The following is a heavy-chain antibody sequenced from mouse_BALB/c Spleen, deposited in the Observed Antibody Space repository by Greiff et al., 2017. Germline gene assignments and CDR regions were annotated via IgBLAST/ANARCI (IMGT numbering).Heavy chain of an antibody. CDR2: INPSNGGT. V-gene: IGHV1S81*02. Sequence: VQLQQPGAELVKPGASVKLSCKASGYTFTSYYMYWVKQRPGQALEWIGGINPSNGGTNFNEKFKSKATLTVDKSSSTAYMQLSSLTSEDSAVYYCTRSYYDYDDGWDYWGQGTTLTVSS. CDR3: TRSYYDYDDGWDY. CDR1: GYTFTSYY. D-gene: IGHD2-4*01. J-gene: IGHJ2*01.